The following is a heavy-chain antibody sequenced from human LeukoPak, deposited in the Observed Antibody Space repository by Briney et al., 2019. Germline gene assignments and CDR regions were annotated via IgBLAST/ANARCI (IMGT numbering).Heavy chain of an antibody. V-gene: IGHV4-38-2*02. CDR3: ARRGNSDY. J-gene: IGHJ4*02. D-gene: IGHD4-23*01. CDR2: IYHSGST. CDR1: GYSISSGYY. Sequence: SETLSLTCTVSGYSISSGYYWGWIRQPPGKGLEWIGSIYHSGSTYYNPSLKSRVAISVDTSKNQFSLKLSSVTAADTAVYYCARRGNSDYWGQGTLVTVSS.